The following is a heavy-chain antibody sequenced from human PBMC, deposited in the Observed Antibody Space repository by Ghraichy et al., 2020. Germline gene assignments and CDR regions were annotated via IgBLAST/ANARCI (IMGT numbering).Heavy chain of an antibody. CDR2: ILYDGSNK. CDR1: GFTFSSYG. CDR3: AKDAGSRYFDL. V-gene: IGHV3-30*02. J-gene: IGHJ2*01. Sequence: SCAASGFTFSSYGMHWVRQAPGKGLEWVAFILYDGSNKYFADSVKGRFTISRDSSKNTVYLQMNSLRAEDTALYYCAKDAGSRYFDLWGRGTLVTV. D-gene: IGHD2-15*01.